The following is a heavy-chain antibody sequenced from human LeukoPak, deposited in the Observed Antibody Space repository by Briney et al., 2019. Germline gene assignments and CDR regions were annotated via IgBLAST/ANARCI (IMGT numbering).Heavy chain of an antibody. CDR1: GGSISSNY. V-gene: IGHV4-59*01. J-gene: IGHJ5*02. CDR2: ISYTGST. CDR3: ARFIPSSGIDP. D-gene: IGHD3-10*02. Sequence: SETLSLTCTVSGGSISSNYWSWIRQPPGKGLEWITYISYTGSTNYNPSLKSRVTISVDTSKNQFPLRLRSVTAADTAVYYCARFIPSSGIDPWGQGTLVTVSS.